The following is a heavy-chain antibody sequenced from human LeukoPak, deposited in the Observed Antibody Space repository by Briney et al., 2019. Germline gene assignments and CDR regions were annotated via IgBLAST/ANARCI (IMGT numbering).Heavy chain of an antibody. Sequence: PGGSLRLSFAASGFTLSSNYMSWGRQAPGKGLEGGSVIYSGGSTYYTYSVKGRFTISRDNSKNTLYLQMNSLRAEDTAVYYCATRVQRYFDWLSPWRSGPYYYGMDVWGQGTTVTVS. D-gene: IGHD3-9*01. V-gene: IGHV3-53*01. CDR1: GFTLSSNY. J-gene: IGHJ6*02. CDR3: ATRVQRYFDWLSPWRSGPYYYGMDV. CDR2: IYSGGST.